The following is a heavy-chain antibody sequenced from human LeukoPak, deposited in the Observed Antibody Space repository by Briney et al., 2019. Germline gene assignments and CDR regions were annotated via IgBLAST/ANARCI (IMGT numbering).Heavy chain of an antibody. D-gene: IGHD2-15*01. CDR1: GGYISSYY. CDR3: ARGEVALNWFDP. J-gene: IGHJ5*02. V-gene: IGHV4-59*01. CDR2: IYYSGST. Sequence: SETLSLTCTVSGGYISSYYWTWIRQPPGKGLEWIAYIYYSGSTNYNPSLKSRVTISVDKSKNQFSLKLRSVTAADTAVYYCARGEVALNWFDPWGKGTLVTVSS.